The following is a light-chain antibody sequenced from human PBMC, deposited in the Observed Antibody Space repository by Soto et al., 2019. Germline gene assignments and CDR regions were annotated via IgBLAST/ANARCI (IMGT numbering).Light chain of an antibody. CDR3: QSYDSSLSAHYV. CDR1: SSNIGATYD. J-gene: IGLJ1*01. V-gene: IGLV1-40*01. CDR2: GNS. Sequence: QSVLTQPPSVSGAPGQRVTISRTGSSSNIGATYDVQWYLQLPGTAPKLLIYGNSNRPSGVPDRFSGSKSGTSASLAITGLQADDEADYYCQSYDSSLSAHYVFGTGTKLTLL.